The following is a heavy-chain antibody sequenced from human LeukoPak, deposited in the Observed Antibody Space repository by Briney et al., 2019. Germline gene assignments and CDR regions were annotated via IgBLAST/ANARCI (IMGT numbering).Heavy chain of an antibody. V-gene: IGHV4-39*01. J-gene: IGHJ4*02. CDR1: GGSISSGSYY. CDR2: IYYSGNT. Sequence: SETLSLTCTVPGGSISSGSYYWSWIRQPAGKGLEWIGSIYYSGNTYYNASLKSQVSISIDASKNQFSLRLTSVTAADTAVYYCARQTGSGLFILPGGQGTLVTVSS. CDR3: ARQTGSGLFILP. D-gene: IGHD3/OR15-3a*01.